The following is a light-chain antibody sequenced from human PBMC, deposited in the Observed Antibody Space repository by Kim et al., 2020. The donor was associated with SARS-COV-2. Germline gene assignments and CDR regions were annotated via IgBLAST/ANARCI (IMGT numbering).Light chain of an antibody. Sequence: SSELTQDPAVSVVLGQTVKITCQGGSLRNFYARWYQQKPGQAPLLVVYGKNNRSSGIPDRFSGSKSTYTASLTITGAQEEDEYDYDCSCLNIAPNQRVFGGGTQLTVL. CDR3: SCLNIAPNQRV. V-gene: IGLV3-19*01. CDR2: GKN. J-gene: IGLJ2*01. CDR1: SLRNFY.